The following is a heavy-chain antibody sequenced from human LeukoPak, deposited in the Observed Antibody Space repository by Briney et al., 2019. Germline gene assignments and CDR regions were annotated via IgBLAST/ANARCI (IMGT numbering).Heavy chain of an antibody. CDR2: INHSGST. Sequence: PSETLSLTCAVYGGSFSGYYWSWIRQPPGKGLEWIGEINHSGSTNYNPSPKSRVTISVDTSKNQFSLKLSSVTAADTAVYYCASGYDILTGPKVYFDYWGQGTLVTVSS. J-gene: IGHJ4*02. D-gene: IGHD3-9*01. CDR3: ASGYDILTGPKVYFDY. CDR1: GGSFSGYY. V-gene: IGHV4-34*01.